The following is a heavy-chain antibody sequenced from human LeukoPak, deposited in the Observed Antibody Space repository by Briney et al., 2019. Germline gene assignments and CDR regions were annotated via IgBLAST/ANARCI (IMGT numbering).Heavy chain of an antibody. J-gene: IGHJ4*02. CDR1: GYTFTGYY. CDR3: AHAVADYFDY. V-gene: IGHV1-2*02. D-gene: IGHD6-19*01. Sequence: ASVKVSCKASGYTFTGYYMHWVRQAPGQGLEWMGWINPNSGGTNYAQKFQGRVTMTRNTSISTAYMELSSLRSEDTAVYYCAHAVADYFDYWGQGTLVTVSS. CDR2: INPNSGGT.